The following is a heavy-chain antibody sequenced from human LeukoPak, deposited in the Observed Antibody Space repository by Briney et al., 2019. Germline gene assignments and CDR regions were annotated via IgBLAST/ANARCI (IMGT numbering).Heavy chain of an antibody. D-gene: IGHD3-22*01. CDR3: AKGYDSSGYYLDY. Sequence: GGSLRLSCAASGFTFDDYAMHWVRQAPGKGLEWVSGISRNSGSIGYADSVKGRFTISRDDAKNSLYLQMNSLRAEDTALYYCAKGYDSSGYYLDYWGQGTLVTVSS. J-gene: IGHJ4*02. V-gene: IGHV3-9*01. CDR2: ISRNSGSI. CDR1: GFTFDDYA.